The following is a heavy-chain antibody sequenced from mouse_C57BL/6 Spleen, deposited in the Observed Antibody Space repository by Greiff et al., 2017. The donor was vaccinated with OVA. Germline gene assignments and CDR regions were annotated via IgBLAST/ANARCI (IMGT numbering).Heavy chain of an antibody. D-gene: IGHD2-4*01. V-gene: IGHV5-4*01. CDR1: GFTFSSYA. Sequence: EVKVVESGGGLVKPGGSLKLSCAASGFTFSSYAMSWVRQTPEKRLEWVATISDGGSYTYYPDNVKGRFTISRDNAKNNLYLQMSHLKSEDTAMYYCAREDYDGAYYYAMDYWGQGTSVTVSS. J-gene: IGHJ4*01. CDR2: ISDGGSYT. CDR3: AREDYDGAYYYAMDY.